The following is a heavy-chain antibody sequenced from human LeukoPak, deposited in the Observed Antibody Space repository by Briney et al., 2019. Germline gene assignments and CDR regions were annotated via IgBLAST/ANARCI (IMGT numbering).Heavy chain of an antibody. CDR1: GYTFTGYY. Sequence: GASVKVSFKASGYTFTGYYMHWVRQAPGQGIEWMGWINPNSGGTNYAQKFQGWVTMTRDTSISTAYMELSRLRSDDTAVYYCARGVAVAARYYFDYWGQGTLVTVSS. D-gene: IGHD6-19*01. CDR3: ARGVAVAARYYFDY. J-gene: IGHJ4*02. V-gene: IGHV1-2*04. CDR2: INPNSGGT.